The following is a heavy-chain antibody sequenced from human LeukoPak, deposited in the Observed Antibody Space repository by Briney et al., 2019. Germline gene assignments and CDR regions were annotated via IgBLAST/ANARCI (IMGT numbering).Heavy chain of an antibody. CDR2: INHSGST. CDR1: GGSFSGYY. Sequence: SETLSLTCAVYGGSFSGYYWSWIRQPPGKGLEWIGEINHSGSTNYNPSLKSRVTISVDTSKNQFSLKLSSVTAADTAVYYCARAQLGDYYGMDVWGKGTTVTVSS. D-gene: IGHD1-1*01. V-gene: IGHV4-34*01. J-gene: IGHJ6*04. CDR3: ARAQLGDYYGMDV.